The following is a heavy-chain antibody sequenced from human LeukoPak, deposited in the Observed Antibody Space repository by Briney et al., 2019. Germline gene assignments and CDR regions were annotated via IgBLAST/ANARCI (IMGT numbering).Heavy chain of an antibody. D-gene: IGHD6-13*01. V-gene: IGHV4-4*07. CDR1: GGSISSYY. J-gene: IGHJ6*03. CDR2: IYTSGST. CDR3: ARDRGSWYGGYYYYYMDV. Sequence: PSETLSLTCTVSGGSISSYYWSWIRQPAGQGLEWIGRIYTSGSTNYNPSLKSRVTMSVDTSKNQFSLKLSPVTAADTAVYYCARDRGSWYGGYYYYYMDVWGKGTTVTISS.